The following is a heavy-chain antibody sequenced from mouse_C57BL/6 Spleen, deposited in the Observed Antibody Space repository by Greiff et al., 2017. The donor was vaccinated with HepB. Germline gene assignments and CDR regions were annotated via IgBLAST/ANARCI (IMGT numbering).Heavy chain of an antibody. Sequence: EVQLQQSGPELVKPGASVKISCKASGYSFTDYNMNWVKQSNGKSLEWIGVINPNYGTTSYNQKFKGKATLTVDQSSSTAYMQINSLTSEDSAVYYCASYYYGSSYGFDYWGQGTTLTVSS. V-gene: IGHV1-39*01. CDR2: INPNYGTT. D-gene: IGHD1-1*01. CDR1: GYSFTDYN. CDR3: ASYYYGSSYGFDY. J-gene: IGHJ2*01.